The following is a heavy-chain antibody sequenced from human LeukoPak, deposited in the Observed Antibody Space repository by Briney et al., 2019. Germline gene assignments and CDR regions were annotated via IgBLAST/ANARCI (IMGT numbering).Heavy chain of an antibody. Sequence: GGSLRLSCAASGFTFSSYAMHWVRQAPGKGLEWVTVISFDGSNKYYADSVKGRFTISRDNSKNTLYVQMNSLRAEDTAVYYCAKGDTSWTIDYWGQGTLVTVSS. CDR3: AKGDTSWTIDY. CDR2: ISFDGSNK. J-gene: IGHJ4*02. CDR1: GFTFSSYA. D-gene: IGHD2-2*01. V-gene: IGHV3-30*18.